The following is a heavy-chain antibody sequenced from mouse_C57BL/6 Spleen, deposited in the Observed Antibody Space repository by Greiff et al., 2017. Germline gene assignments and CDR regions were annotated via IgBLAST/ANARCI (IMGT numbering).Heavy chain of an antibody. V-gene: IGHV1-64*01. D-gene: IGHD1-1*01. J-gene: IGHJ1*03. CDR1: GYTFTSYW. Sequence: VQLQQPGAELVKPGASVKLSCKASGYTFTSYWMHWVKQRPGQGLEWIGMIHPNSGSTNYNEKFKSKATLTVDKSSSTAYMQLSSLTSEDSAVYYCARYPITTSYWYFDVWGTGTTVTVSS. CDR3: ARYPITTSYWYFDV. CDR2: IHPNSGST.